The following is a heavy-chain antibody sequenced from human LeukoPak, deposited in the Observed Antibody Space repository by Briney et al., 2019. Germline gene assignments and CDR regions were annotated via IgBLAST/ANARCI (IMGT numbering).Heavy chain of an antibody. CDR2: IYYSGST. CDR1: GGSVSSGGYY. J-gene: IGHJ4*02. CDR3: ARGMFGSGSYYDY. V-gene: IGHV4-31*03. D-gene: IGHD3-10*01. Sequence: SETLSLTCTVSGGSVSSGGYYWTWIRQHPGRGLEWTGYIYYSGSTYYNPSLKSRVTISVDTSENQLSLKLSSVTAADTAVYYCARGMFGSGSYYDYWGQGTLVTVSS.